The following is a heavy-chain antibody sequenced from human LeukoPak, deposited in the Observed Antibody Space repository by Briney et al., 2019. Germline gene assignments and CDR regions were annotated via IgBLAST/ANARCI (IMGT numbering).Heavy chain of an antibody. CDR2: IGPYNVNS. J-gene: IGHJ6*03. CDR1: GYTFHNFG. Sequence: GASVKVSCKASGYTFHNFGISWVRQAPGQGLEWMGWIGPYNVNSYYAQKFQGRVTMTTDTSTSTAYLELRSLRSDDTAVYYCARDGYRLSGYFYYMDVWGKGTTVTVSS. CDR3: ARDGYRLSGYFYYMDV. V-gene: IGHV1-18*01. D-gene: IGHD2-2*03.